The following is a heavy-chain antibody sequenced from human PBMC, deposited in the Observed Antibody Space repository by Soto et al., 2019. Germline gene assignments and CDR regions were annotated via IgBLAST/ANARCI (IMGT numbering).Heavy chain of an antibody. Sequence: SLRHTCASARITYITDSMNIINKAPGKGLEWVSYISSGSTTIYYADSVKGRFTISRDNAKNSLYLQMNSLRVEDTAVYYCARRFEWNIPGFDPWGQGTLVTVSS. V-gene: IGHV3-48*01. CDR2: ISSGSTTI. J-gene: IGHJ5*02. D-gene: IGHD1-1*01. CDR1: RITYITDS. CDR3: ARRFEWNIPGFDP.